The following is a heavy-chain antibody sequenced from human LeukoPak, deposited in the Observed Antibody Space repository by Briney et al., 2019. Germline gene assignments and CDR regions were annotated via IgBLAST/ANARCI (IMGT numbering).Heavy chain of an antibody. J-gene: IGHJ5*02. Sequence: PGGSLRLSCAASGFTFSSYSMNWVRQAPGKGLEWVSSISSSSSYIYYADSVKGRFTISRDNAKNSLYLQMNSLRAEDTAVYYCARDPTLYSSSWYGGRTNNWFDPWGQGTLVTVSS. V-gene: IGHV3-21*01. D-gene: IGHD6-13*01. CDR2: ISSSSSYI. CDR3: ARDPTLYSSSWYGGRTNNWFDP. CDR1: GFTFSSYS.